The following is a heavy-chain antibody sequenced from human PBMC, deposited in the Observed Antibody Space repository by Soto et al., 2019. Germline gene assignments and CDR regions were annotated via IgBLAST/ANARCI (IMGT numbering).Heavy chain of an antibody. V-gene: IGHV3-23*01. CDR2: ITDNGGST. Sequence: GGSLRLSCAASGFTFSRDGMSWVRQAPGKGLEWVSLITDNGGSTYYADSVKGRFTISRDTTKNTLFLQMNGMRAEDTAVYYCAKERATTTAFDYWGQGALVTVSS. CDR3: AKERATTTAFDY. J-gene: IGHJ4*02. CDR1: GFTFSRDG. D-gene: IGHD4-17*01.